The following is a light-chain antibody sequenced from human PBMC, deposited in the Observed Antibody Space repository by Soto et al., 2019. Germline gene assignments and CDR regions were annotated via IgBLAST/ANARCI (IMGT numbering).Light chain of an antibody. V-gene: IGKV3-11*01. Sequence: EIVLTQSPATLSLSPGERATLSCRASQSVSSYLAWYQQKPGQAPRLLIYDASNRATGIPARFSGSGSGTDFTLTISSLEPEDFAVYYCQQRSKLGAITFGQGTRLVIK. CDR1: QSVSSY. CDR3: QQRSKLGAIT. J-gene: IGKJ5*01. CDR2: DAS.